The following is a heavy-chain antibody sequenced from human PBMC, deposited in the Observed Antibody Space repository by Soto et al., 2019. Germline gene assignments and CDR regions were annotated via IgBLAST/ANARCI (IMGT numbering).Heavy chain of an antibody. CDR1: GGTFSTYT. Sequence: QVQLVQSGAEVKKPGSSVKVSCKASGGTFSTYTISWVRQAPGQGLEWMGGIIPTLGTANYAQKFQGRVTITADDSTNTAYMELSSLRSEDTAVYYCARGGYVYHTSGLPSYYCVLDVWGQGTTVTVTS. CDR2: IIPTLGTA. V-gene: IGHV1-69*01. J-gene: IGHJ6*02. CDR3: ARGGYVYHTSGLPSYYCVLDV. D-gene: IGHD6-19*01.